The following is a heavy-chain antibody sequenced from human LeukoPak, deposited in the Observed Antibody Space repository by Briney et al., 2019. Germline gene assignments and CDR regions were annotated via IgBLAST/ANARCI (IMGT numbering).Heavy chain of an antibody. J-gene: IGHJ6*02. CDR3: ARDCGGDCYSHPHYYYYGMDV. CDR2: ISSSSSTI. CDR1: GFTFSSYS. Sequence: PGASLRLSCAASGFTFSSYSMNWVRQAPGKGLEWVSYISSSSSTIYYADSVKGRFTISRDNAKNSLYLQMNSLRDEDTAVYYCARDCGGDCYSHPHYYYYGMDVWGQGTTVTVSS. D-gene: IGHD2-21*02. V-gene: IGHV3-48*02.